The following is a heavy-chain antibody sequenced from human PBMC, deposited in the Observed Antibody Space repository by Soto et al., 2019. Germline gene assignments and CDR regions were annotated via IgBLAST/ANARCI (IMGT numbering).Heavy chain of an antibody. J-gene: IGHJ4*02. Sequence: GGSLRLSCAASGFTVSSYAMSWVRQAPGKGLEWVSAISGSGGSTYYADSVKGRFTISRDNSKNTLYLQMNSLRAEDTAVYYCAKDGVEWELAPYYFDYWGQGTLVTVSS. V-gene: IGHV3-23*01. CDR1: GFTVSSYA. CDR2: ISGSGGST. D-gene: IGHD1-26*01. CDR3: AKDGVEWELAPYYFDY.